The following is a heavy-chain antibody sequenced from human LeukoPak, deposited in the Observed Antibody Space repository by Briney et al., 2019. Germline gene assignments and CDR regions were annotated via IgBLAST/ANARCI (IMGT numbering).Heavy chain of an antibody. CDR1: GGPINSYY. J-gene: IGHJ4*02. CDR2: IYPSGTT. Sequence: SSETLSLTCTVSGGPINSYYWTWIRQPPGKGLEWIGYIYPSGTTNCNPSLKSRVTISIDTSKNQFSLKLSTVTAADTAVYYCAGVISATGYFDYWGQGTLVTVSS. V-gene: IGHV4-59*01. D-gene: IGHD2-15*01. CDR3: AGVISATGYFDY.